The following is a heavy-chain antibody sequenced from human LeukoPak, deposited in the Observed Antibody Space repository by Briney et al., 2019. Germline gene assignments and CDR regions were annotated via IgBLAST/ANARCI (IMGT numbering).Heavy chain of an antibody. J-gene: IGHJ4*02. D-gene: IGHD1-1*01. V-gene: IGHV4-59*01. CDR3: ARAGPENLNWRYYIDF. CDR1: GDSINKYF. CDR2: ISHSGDT. Sequence: PSETLSLTCTVSGDSINKYFWSWVRQSPGKGLEWIGYISHSGDTNYNTYLKSGVTISPEKTTKQFSLRRRCMVAVDTAVYYCARAGPENLNWRYYIDFWGQGILVTVSS.